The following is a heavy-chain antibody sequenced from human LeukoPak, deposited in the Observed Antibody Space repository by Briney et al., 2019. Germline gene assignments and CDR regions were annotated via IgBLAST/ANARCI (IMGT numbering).Heavy chain of an antibody. CDR3: ARETGVYYYDSSGYFDY. J-gene: IGHJ4*02. CDR2: ISAYNGNT. V-gene: IGHV1-18*01. CDR1: GYTFTNYG. D-gene: IGHD3-22*01. Sequence: ASVTVSFKASGYTFTNYGISWVRQAPGQGLEWMGWISAYNGNTNYAQKLQGRVTMTTDTSTSTAYMELRSLRSDDTAVYYCARETGVYYYDSSGYFDYWGQGTLVTVSS.